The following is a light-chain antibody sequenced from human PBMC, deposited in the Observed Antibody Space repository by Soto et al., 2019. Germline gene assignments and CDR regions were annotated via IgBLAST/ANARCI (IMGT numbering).Light chain of an antibody. J-gene: IGKJ2*01. Sequence: DIPMTQSPSTLSASVGDRVTITCRASQSISTWLAWYQQKPGNAPKILIYDASTLQSGVPSRFSGSGSGTEFTLTISSLQPDDFAIYYCHQYNSYHTFGQGTKLEIK. CDR1: QSISTW. CDR3: HQYNSYHT. CDR2: DAS. V-gene: IGKV1-5*01.